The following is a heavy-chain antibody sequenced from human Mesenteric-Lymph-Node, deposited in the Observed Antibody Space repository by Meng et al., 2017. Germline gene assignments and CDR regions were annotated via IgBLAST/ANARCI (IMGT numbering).Heavy chain of an antibody. CDR2: INTGGHT. J-gene: IGHJ4*02. CDR1: GFIVSDNY. V-gene: IGHV3-66*02. CDR3: ARGDGYIFNY. D-gene: IGHD5-24*01. Sequence: GGSLRLSCAASGFIVSDNYMSWVRQAPGKGLEWVSLINTGGHTFYAASVEGRFTVSRDVSKNTFLLQMNSLRPDDTAVYYCARGDGYIFNYWGQGTLVTVSS.